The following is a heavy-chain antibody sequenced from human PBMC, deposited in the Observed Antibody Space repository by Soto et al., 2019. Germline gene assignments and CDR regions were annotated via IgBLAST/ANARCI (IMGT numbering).Heavy chain of an antibody. J-gene: IGHJ4*02. CDR3: ARRGDDYSLDY. Sequence: GESLKISCKGSGYSFITHWIAWVRQMPGRGLEWMGIIYPGDSDTRYSPSFLGQVTISADKSLTTVYLQWSSLKASDAAIYFCARRGDDYSLDYWGQGTQVTVSS. D-gene: IGHD4-4*01. V-gene: IGHV5-51*01. CDR1: GYSFITHW. CDR2: IYPGDSDT.